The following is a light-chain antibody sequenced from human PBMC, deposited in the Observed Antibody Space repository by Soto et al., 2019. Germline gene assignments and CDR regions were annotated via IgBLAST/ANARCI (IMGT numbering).Light chain of an antibody. CDR3: SLYTSSNTCV. J-gene: IGLJ3*02. CDR2: RVT. V-gene: IGLV2-18*01. Sequence: QSVLTQPPSVSGSPGQSVTISCTGTSSDVGSSNLVYWYQQPPGTAPKLLFYRVTNLASGVPGRFSASKSGNTASLTISGLQAEDEADYYCSLYTSSNTCVFGGGTKLTVL. CDR1: SSDVGSSNL.